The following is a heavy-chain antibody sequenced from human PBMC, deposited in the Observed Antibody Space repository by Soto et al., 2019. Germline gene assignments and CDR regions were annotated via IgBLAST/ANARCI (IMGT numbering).Heavy chain of an antibody. Sequence: PGGSLRLSCAASGFTFSSYAMSWVRQAPGKGLEWVSAISGSDGSTYYADSVKGRFTISRDNSKNTLYLQMNSLRAEDTAVYYCAKGGYCSSTSCPNAFDIWGQGTMVTVS. V-gene: IGHV3-23*01. CDR1: GFTFSSYA. J-gene: IGHJ3*02. D-gene: IGHD2-2*01. CDR2: ISGSDGST. CDR3: AKGGYCSSTSCPNAFDI.